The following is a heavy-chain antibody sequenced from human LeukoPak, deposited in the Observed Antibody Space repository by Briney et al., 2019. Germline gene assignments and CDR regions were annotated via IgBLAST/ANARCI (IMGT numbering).Heavy chain of an antibody. CDR3: ARFSLLIAALDY. CDR2: IYYSGST. D-gene: IGHD2-15*01. Sequence: PSETLSLTCTVSGGSISSYYWSWIRQPPGKGLEWIGYIYYSGSTNYNPSLKSRVTISVDTSKNQFPLKLSSVTAADTAVYYCARFSLLIAALDYWGQGTLVTVSS. V-gene: IGHV4-59*01. J-gene: IGHJ4*02. CDR1: GGSISSYY.